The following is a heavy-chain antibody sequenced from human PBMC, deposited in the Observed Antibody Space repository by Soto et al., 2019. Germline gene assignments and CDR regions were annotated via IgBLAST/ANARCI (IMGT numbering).Heavy chain of an antibody. CDR1: GFTFSNYA. D-gene: IGHD3-3*01. CDR2: ISDSGGAT. V-gene: IGHV3-23*01. J-gene: IGHJ2*01. CDR3: AKEPELWSAYYTGNWYFDL. Sequence: EVQLLESGGGLVQPGGSLRLSCVASGFTFSNYAISWVRQVPGQGLEWVSSISDSGGATYYADSVTGRFTISRDNSDNTLYLLMNNLRAEDTAVYYCAKEPELWSAYYTGNWYFDLWGRGTLVTVSS.